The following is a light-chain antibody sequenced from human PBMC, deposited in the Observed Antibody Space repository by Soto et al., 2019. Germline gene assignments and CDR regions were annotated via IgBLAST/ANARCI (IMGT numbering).Light chain of an antibody. J-gene: IGLJ1*01. CDR1: SSDVGGYNY. CDR2: EVS. Sequence: QSALTQPAFVSGSPGQSITISFTGTSSDVGGYNYVSWYQQHPGKAPKLIIYEVSNRPSGVSNRFSGSKSGNTASLTISGLQAEDEADYYCNSYTSKSTGVFGTGTKLTVL. V-gene: IGLV2-14*01. CDR3: NSYTSKSTGV.